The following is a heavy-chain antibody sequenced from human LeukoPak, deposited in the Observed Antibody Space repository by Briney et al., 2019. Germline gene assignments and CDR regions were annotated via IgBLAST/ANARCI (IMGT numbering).Heavy chain of an antibody. V-gene: IGHV1-2*02. CDR3: AREGSSWRYFDY. CDR1: GYTFTGYY. D-gene: IGHD6-13*01. J-gene: IGHJ4*02. Sequence: ASVKVSCKASGYTFTGYYMHWVRQAPGQGLEWMGWINPNSGGTNYAQKLQGRVTMTTDTSTSTAYMELRSLRSDDTAVYYCAREGSSWRYFDYWGQGTLVTVSS. CDR2: INPNSGGT.